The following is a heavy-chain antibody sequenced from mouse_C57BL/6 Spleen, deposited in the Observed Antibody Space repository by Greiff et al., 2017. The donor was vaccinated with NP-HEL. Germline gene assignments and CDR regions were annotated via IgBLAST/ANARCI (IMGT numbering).Heavy chain of an antibody. CDR1: GYAFSSSW. J-gene: IGHJ3*01. D-gene: IGHD2-4*01. CDR3: ARWDYDLFAY. Sequence: LQQSGPELVKPGASVKISCKASGYAFSSSWMNWVKQRPGKGLEWIGRIYPGDGDTNYNGKFKGKATLTADKSSSTAYMQLSSLTSEDSAVYFCARWDYDLFAYWGQGTLVTVSA. CDR2: IYPGDGDT. V-gene: IGHV1-82*01.